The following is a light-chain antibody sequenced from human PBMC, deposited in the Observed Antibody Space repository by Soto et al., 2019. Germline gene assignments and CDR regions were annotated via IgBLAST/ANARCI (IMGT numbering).Light chain of an antibody. CDR2: AAS. Sequence: DMEMTQSPSSLSASVGDRVTITCRASQSISNYLNWYQHKPGKVPKLLIYAASSWQSGVPTRFSGSGSGTDFTLTINSLQPADFATYYCQQRYGTPLTFGGGTKIEIK. J-gene: IGKJ4*01. CDR1: QSISNY. V-gene: IGKV1-39*01. CDR3: QQRYGTPLT.